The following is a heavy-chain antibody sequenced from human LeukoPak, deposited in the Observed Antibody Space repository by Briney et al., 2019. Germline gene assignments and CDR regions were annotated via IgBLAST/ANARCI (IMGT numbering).Heavy chain of an antibody. CDR2: ISSSRTYI. D-gene: IGHD4-17*01. CDR1: DFTFSVYT. CDR3: ARDSDYGDYFDH. J-gene: IGHJ4*02. Sequence: GGSLRLSCAASDFTFSVYTMNWIRLAPGKGLEWVSSISSSRTYIYYADSVKGRFTISRDNAKNSLYLQMNSLRAEDTALYFCARDSDYGDYFDHWGQGTLVTVSS. V-gene: IGHV3-21*06.